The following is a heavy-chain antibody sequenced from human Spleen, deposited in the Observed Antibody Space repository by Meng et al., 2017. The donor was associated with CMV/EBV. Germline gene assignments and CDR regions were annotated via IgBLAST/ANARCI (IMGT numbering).Heavy chain of an antibody. D-gene: IGHD6-6*01. Sequence: SETLSLTCTVSGGSISSYYWSWIRQPPGKGLEWIGYIFSSGATKYNPSLNSRVTISVDSSKSQFSLKLSSVTAADTAVYYCARDSWSRSWDGMDVWGQGTTVTVSS. CDR1: GGSISSYY. CDR3: ARDSWSRSWDGMDV. J-gene: IGHJ6*02. CDR2: IFSSGAT. V-gene: IGHV4-59*12.